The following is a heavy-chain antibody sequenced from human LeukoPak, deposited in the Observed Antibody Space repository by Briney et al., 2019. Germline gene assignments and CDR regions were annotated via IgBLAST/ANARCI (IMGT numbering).Heavy chain of an antibody. CDR3: AKELYSYGEGSFDI. CDR2: ISYDGSNK. J-gene: IGHJ3*02. Sequence: GRSLRLSCAASGCTFSSYGMHWVRQAPGKGLEWVAVISYDGSNKYYADSVKGRFTISRDNSKNTLYLQMNSLRAEDTAVYYCAKELYSYGEGSFDIWGQGTMVTVSS. CDR1: GCTFSSYG. V-gene: IGHV3-30*18. D-gene: IGHD5-18*01.